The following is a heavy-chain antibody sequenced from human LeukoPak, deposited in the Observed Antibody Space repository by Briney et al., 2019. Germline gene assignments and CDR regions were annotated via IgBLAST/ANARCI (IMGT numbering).Heavy chain of an antibody. J-gene: IGHJ4*02. V-gene: IGHV4-59*01. CDR1: SGSISSYY. Sequence: PSETLSLTCTVPSGSISSYYWSWIRQPPGKGLEWIGYVYYSGRINYNPSLKSRVTISLDTSKNQFSLKLRSVTAADTAVYYCAGAYSGTYYYFDYWGQGTLVTVSS. CDR3: AGAYSGTYYYFDY. CDR2: VYYSGRI. D-gene: IGHD1-26*01.